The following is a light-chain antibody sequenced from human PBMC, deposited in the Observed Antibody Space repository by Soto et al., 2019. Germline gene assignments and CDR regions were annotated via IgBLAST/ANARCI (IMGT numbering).Light chain of an antibody. Sequence: QSVLNQPASVSGSPGQSITISCTGTSSDVGSSNLVSWYQQHPAKAPKVVLYEGSQRPSGVSNRFSGSKSGNTASLTISGLQAEDEGDYYCCAFAGSSTYVFGTGTKVTVL. CDR1: SSDVGSSNL. J-gene: IGLJ1*01. CDR3: CAFAGSSTYV. CDR2: EGS. V-gene: IGLV2-23*01.